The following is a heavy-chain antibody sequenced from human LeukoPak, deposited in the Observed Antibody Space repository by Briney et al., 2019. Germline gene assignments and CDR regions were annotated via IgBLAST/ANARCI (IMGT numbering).Heavy chain of an antibody. CDR1: GYTFTGYY. V-gene: IGHV1-2*02. CDR2: INPNSGDT. J-gene: IGHJ6*03. CDR3: ARDLLDYYYMDV. Sequence: ASVKVSCKASGYTFTGYYMHWVRQAPGQGLEWMGWINPNSGDTHYAQKFQGRVTMTRDTSISTAYMELSRLRSDDTAVYHCARDLLDYYYMDVWGKGTKVTVSS.